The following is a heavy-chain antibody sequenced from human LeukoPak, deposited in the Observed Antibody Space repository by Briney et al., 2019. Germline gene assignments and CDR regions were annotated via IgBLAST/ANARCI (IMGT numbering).Heavy chain of an antibody. CDR1: GGSISSYY. CDR3: ARDNNYYGSGSYHDY. CDR2: IYYSGST. J-gene: IGHJ4*02. V-gene: IGHV4-59*12. Sequence: KTSETLSLTCTVSGGSISSYYWSWIRQPPGKGLEWIGYIYYSGSTNYNPSLKSRVTISVDTSKNQFSLKLSSVTAADTAVYYCARDNNYYGSGSYHDYWGQGTLVTVSS. D-gene: IGHD3-10*01.